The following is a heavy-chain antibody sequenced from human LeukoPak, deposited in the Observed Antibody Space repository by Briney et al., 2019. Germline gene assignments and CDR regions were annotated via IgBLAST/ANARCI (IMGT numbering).Heavy chain of an antibody. Sequence: SQTLSLTRTVSGGSISSGSYYWSWIRQPAGKGLEWIGRIYTSGSTNYNPSLKSRVTISVDTSKNQFSLKLSSVAAADTALYYCVRGNPSLYSSGWYPFDYWGQGTLVTVYS. V-gene: IGHV4-61*02. CDR2: IYTSGST. D-gene: IGHD6-19*01. J-gene: IGHJ4*02. CDR3: VRGNPSLYSSGWYPFDY. CDR1: GGSISSGSYY.